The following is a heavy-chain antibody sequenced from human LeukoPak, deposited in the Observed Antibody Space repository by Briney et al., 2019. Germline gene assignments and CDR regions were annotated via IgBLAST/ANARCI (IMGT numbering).Heavy chain of an antibody. Sequence: GGSLRLSCAASGFTFSSCAMHWVRQAPGKGLEWVAVISYDGSNKYYADSVKARFTISRDNSKNTLYLQMNSLRAEDTAVYYCARGGIAVAGTSPGLDYWGQGTLVTVSS. CDR2: ISYDGSNK. CDR1: GFTFSSCA. D-gene: IGHD6-19*01. V-gene: IGHV3-30*04. J-gene: IGHJ4*02. CDR3: ARGGIAVAGTSPGLDY.